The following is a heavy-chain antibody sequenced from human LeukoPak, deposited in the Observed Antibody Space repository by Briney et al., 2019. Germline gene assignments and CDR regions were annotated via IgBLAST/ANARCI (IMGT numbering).Heavy chain of an antibody. V-gene: IGHV3-30*04. CDR2: ITYDGSNK. D-gene: IGHD3-10*01. J-gene: IGHJ4*02. Sequence: PGRSLRLSCAASGFTLSNYAMHWVRQAPGKGLEWVAIITYDGSNKDYADVVKGRFTISRDNSKNTLYLQMNSLRAEDTALYYCARDLRLVRGVSANPYFDYWGQGTLVTVSS. CDR3: ARDLRLVRGVSANPYFDY. CDR1: GFTLSNYA.